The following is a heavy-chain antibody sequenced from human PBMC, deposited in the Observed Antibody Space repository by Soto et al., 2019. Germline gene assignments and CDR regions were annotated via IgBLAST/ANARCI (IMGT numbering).Heavy chain of an antibody. J-gene: IGHJ4*02. CDR2: IYWDDDE. V-gene: IGHV2-5*02. CDR1: GFSLSTTAEG. CDR3: AHGSCSSADCYPNPYLHY. Sequence: QITLKESGPTLVKHTQTLTLTCTFSGFSLSTTAEGVGWLRQPPGKALEWLALIYWDDDERYSPSLKSRLTITKDTSKDQVVLTMTNVDPVDTATYYCAHGSCSSADCYPNPYLHYWGQGILVTVSS. D-gene: IGHD2-2*01.